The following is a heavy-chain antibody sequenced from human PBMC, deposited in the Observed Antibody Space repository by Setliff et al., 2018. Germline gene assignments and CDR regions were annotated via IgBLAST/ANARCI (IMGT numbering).Heavy chain of an antibody. CDR1: GGSFSTYY. Sequence: SETLSLTCAVYGGSFSTYYWGWIRQPPGKGLEWIGSIYYSGSTYYNPSLMSRVAISVDTSKNHLSLKLTSVTAADTAYYFCAKSSPSVGYITDCWGQGTLVTVSS. J-gene: IGHJ4*02. V-gene: IGHV4-39*07. CDR2: IYYSGST. D-gene: IGHD5-12*01. CDR3: AKSSPSVGYITDC.